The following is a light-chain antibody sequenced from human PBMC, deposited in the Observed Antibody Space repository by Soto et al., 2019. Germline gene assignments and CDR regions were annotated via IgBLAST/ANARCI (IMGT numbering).Light chain of an antibody. V-gene: IGLV2-14*01. J-gene: IGLJ1*01. CDR2: DVS. Sequence: QSALTQPASVSGSPGQSITISCTGTSSDVGGYNYVSWYQQHPGKAPKLMIYDVSNRPSGVSNRFSGSKSGNTASRTISGLQAEYESDYYCSSYTSSSTLLYVFGTGTKLTVL. CDR1: SSDVGGYNY. CDR3: SSYTSSSTLLYV.